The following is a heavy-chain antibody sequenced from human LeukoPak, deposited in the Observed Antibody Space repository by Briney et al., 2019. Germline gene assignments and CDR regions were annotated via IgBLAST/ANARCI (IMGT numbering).Heavy chain of an antibody. CDR3: AKDRQGRSWQRAVDY. J-gene: IGHJ4*02. D-gene: IGHD6-13*01. V-gene: IGHV3-23*01. CDR1: GFTFSSYA. Sequence: GGSLRLSCAASGFTFSSYAMSWVRQAPGKGLEWVSAISGSGGNTYYADSVKGRFTISRDNSKNTLYLQMNSLRAEDTAVYFCAKDRQGRSWQRAVDYWGQGTLVTVSS. CDR2: ISGSGGNT.